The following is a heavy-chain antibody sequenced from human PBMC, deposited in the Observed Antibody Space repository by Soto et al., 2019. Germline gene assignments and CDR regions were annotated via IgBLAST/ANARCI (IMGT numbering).Heavy chain of an antibody. V-gene: IGHV2-5*02. Sequence: QITLKESGPTLVKPTQTLTLTCTFSGFSLSSTRVAVGWIRQPPGKALEWLALIYWDDDKRYSPFLKSRLTITKDTSKNQVVLTMTNMDHVDTATYYCAHSVVAGFGYYFDYWGQGTLVTVSS. J-gene: IGHJ4*02. D-gene: IGHD6-19*01. CDR1: GFSLSSTRVA. CDR3: AHSVVAGFGYYFDY. CDR2: IYWDDDK.